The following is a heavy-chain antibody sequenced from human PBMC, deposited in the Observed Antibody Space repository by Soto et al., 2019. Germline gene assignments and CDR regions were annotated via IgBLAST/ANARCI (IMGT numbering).Heavy chain of an antibody. V-gene: IGHV3-33*01. CDR2: IWYDGSNK. D-gene: IGHD2-21*02. CDR3: ARDWAAYCCGDCSHYRY. J-gene: IGHJ4*02. Sequence: QVQLVESGGGVVQPGRSLRLSCAASGFTFSSYGMHWVRQAPGKGLEWVAVIWYDGSNKYYADSVKGRITISRDNSKTPLYLQMIRLSAADTAVYYCARDWAAYCCGDCSHYRYWGQATLVTVSS. CDR1: GFTFSSYG.